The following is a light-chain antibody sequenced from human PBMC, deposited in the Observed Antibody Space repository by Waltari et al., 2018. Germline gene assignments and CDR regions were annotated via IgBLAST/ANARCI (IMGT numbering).Light chain of an antibody. V-gene: IGKV1-NL1*01. J-gene: IGKJ2*03. CDR3: QQGYTYPYS. CDR1: QGIGIT. CDR2: RAS. Sequence: DIQMTQSPSSLSASVGDTVTITCQASQGIGITLNWYQQKPGKAPKLLIYRASSLQSGIPSRFSGSGSGTDFTLTISSLQPEDCATYYCQQGYTYPYSFGQGTRVEIK.